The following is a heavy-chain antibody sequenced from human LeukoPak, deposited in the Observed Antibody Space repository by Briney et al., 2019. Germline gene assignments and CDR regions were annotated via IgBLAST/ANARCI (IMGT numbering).Heavy chain of an antibody. CDR2: IYYSGST. CDR3: ARAPPSGWYRANAFDI. CDR1: GGSISSYY. J-gene: IGHJ3*02. V-gene: IGHV4-59*01. Sequence: SETLSLTCTVSGGSISSYYWSWIRQPPGKGLEWIGYIYYSGSTNYNPSLKSRVTISVDTSKNQFSLKLSSVTAADTAAYYCARAPPSGWYRANAFDIWGQGTMVTVSS. D-gene: IGHD6-19*01.